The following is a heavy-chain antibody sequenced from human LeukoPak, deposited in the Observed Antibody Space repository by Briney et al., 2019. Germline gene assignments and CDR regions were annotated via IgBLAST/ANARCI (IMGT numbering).Heavy chain of an antibody. D-gene: IGHD3-22*01. Sequence: GGSLRLPCAAPGLTFTKAWMIWVRQPPGGGLEWVGSFKSNSDGGTRDYAAPVKGRFTISRDDSKNTLYLQMNSLKAEDTGVYYCTTNPYDKTGYHIWGQGTMVTVSS. V-gene: IGHV3-15*01. J-gene: IGHJ3*02. CDR2: FKSNSDGGTR. CDR3: TTNPYDKTGYHI. CDR1: GLTFTKAW.